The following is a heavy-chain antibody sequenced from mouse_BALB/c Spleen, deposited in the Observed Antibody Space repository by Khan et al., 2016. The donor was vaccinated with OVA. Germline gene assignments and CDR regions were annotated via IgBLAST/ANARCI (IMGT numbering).Heavy chain of an antibody. CDR3: AREEALYYFDY. D-gene: IGHD3-2*02. Sequence: VELVESGGELVRPGASVNLSCKTSGYIFTSYWIHWVRQRSGQGLEWIVRIYPGTDNTYYNEKLKDKATLTADKSSSTAYMQLSSLKSEDSAVYFCAREEALYYFDYWGQGTTLTVSS. V-gene: IGHV1S132*01. CDR2: IYPGTDNT. CDR1: GYIFTSYW. J-gene: IGHJ2*01.